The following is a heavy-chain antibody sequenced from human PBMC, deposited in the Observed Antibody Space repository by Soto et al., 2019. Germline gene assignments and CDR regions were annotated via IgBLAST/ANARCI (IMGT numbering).Heavy chain of an antibody. CDR1: GYTFTSYG. CDR3: ARGSEWGDYEEPLNWFDP. D-gene: IGHD4-17*01. Sequence: ASVKVSCKASGYTFTSYGISWVRQAPGQGLEWMGWISAYNGNTNYAQKLQGRVTMTTDTSTSTAYMELRSLRSDDTTVYYCARGSEWGDYEEPLNWFDPWGQGTLVTVSS. V-gene: IGHV1-18*01. J-gene: IGHJ5*02. CDR2: ISAYNGNT.